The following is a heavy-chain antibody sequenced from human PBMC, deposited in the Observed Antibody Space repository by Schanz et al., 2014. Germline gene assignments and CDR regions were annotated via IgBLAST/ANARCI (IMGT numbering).Heavy chain of an antibody. Sequence: QVQLVQSGAEVKKPGASVKVSCKASGYTFISYFIHWVRQAPGQGLEWMGIINPTGGSTSYAQRFQGRVTVTRDISTSTAYMDLSSLRSDDTAVYYCARDIQYHYDTSGPVGAFDIWGQGTVVTVS. J-gene: IGHJ3*02. CDR3: ARDIQYHYDTSGPVGAFDI. D-gene: IGHD3-22*01. CDR1: GYTFISYF. V-gene: IGHV1-46*01. CDR2: INPTGGST.